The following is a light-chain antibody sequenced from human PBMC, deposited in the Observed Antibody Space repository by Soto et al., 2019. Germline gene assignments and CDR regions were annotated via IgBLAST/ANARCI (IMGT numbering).Light chain of an antibody. J-gene: IGKJ1*01. CDR3: QHYGTSPWT. CDR2: GTT. V-gene: IGKV3-20*01. CDR1: QTVGSAY. Sequence: EIVLTQSPGTLSLSPGERAALSCRASQTVGSAYLAWYQQKSGQAPRLLIYGTTGRASGIPDRFSGSGSGTDFTLTINRLEPEDFAVYYCQHYGTSPWTFGPGTKVEIK.